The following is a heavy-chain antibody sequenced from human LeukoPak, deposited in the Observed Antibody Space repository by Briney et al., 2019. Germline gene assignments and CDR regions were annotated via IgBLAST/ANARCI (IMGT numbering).Heavy chain of an antibody. Sequence: SGTLSLTCTVSGGSISTYYWSWIRQPPGKGLEWIGYIYYSGSTNYNPSLKSRVTISVDTSKNQFSLNLTSVTAADTAVYYCARRRGTSGTVDYWGQGTLVTVSS. V-gene: IGHV4-59*08. CDR1: GGSISTYY. J-gene: IGHJ4*02. CDR2: IYYSGST. D-gene: IGHD6-19*01. CDR3: ARRRGTSGTVDY.